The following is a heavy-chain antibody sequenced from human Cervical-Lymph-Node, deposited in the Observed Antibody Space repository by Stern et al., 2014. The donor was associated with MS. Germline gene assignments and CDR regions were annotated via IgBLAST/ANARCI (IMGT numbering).Heavy chain of an antibody. CDR3: ASLAVAAIQPNN. CDR2: IIPIFGSS. J-gene: IGHJ4*02. D-gene: IGHD6-19*01. Sequence: QMQLVQSGAEVKKPGSSVKVSCKASGGTFSTYPISWVRQAPGQGLEWMGGIIPIFGSSNYAQKFQGRVTISADESTRTADMELSSLRSEDSAVYYCASLAVAAIQPNNWGQGTQVTVSS. V-gene: IGHV1-69*01. CDR1: GGTFSTYP.